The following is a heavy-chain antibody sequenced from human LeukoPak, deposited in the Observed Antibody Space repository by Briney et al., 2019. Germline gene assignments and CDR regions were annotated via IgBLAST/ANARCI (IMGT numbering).Heavy chain of an antibody. CDR1: GFTFSSYS. V-gene: IGHV3-21*01. Sequence: GGSLRLSCAASGFTFSSYSMNWVRQAPGKGLEWVSSINSSSSYIYYADSVRGRFTISRDNAKNSLYLQMNSLRAEDTAVYYCARDSGYYDFWSGYLEGAFDIWGQGTMATVSS. D-gene: IGHD3-3*01. CDR3: ARDSGYYDFWSGYLEGAFDI. J-gene: IGHJ3*02. CDR2: INSSSSYI.